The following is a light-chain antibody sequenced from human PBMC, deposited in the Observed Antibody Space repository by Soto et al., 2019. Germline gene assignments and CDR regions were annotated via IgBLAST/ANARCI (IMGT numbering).Light chain of an antibody. Sequence: QSALTRPPSASGSPGQSVTIPCTGTSSDVGGYDHVSWYQQHPGKAPELMIYKVTQRPAGVPDRFSGSESGNTASLTVSGLQAGDEADYYCSSDAGNYNYVFGTGTKVTVL. CDR2: KVT. CDR1: SSDVGGYDH. J-gene: IGLJ1*01. CDR3: SSDAGNYNYV. V-gene: IGLV2-8*01.